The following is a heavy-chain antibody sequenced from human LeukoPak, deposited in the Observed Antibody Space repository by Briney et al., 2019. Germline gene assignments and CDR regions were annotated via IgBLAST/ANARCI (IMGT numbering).Heavy chain of an antibody. CDR3: ARQTGSGLFTLP. Sequence: SETLSLTCTVSGYSISSGYYWGWIRQPPGKGPEWIGSIYYTGNTYYNASLKSRVAISIDTSKNQISLRLTSVAATDTAMYYCARQTGSGLFTLPGGQGTLVTVSS. CDR1: GYSISSGYY. D-gene: IGHD3/OR15-3a*01. CDR2: IYYTGNT. V-gene: IGHV4-38-2*02. J-gene: IGHJ4*02.